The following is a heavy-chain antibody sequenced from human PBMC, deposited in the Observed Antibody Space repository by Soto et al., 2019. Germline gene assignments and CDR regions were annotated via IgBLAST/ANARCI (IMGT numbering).Heavy chain of an antibody. V-gene: IGHV1-18*04. CDR3: AIANNYSDSSGYKTSFDY. CDR2: ISAYNGNT. CDR1: GYTFTSYG. Sequence: ASVKVSCKASGYTFTSYGISWVRQAPGQGLEWMGWISAYNGNTNYAQKLQGRVTMTTDTSTSTAYMELRSLRSDDTAVYYCAIANNYSDSSGYKTSFDYWGQGTLVTVS. J-gene: IGHJ4*02. D-gene: IGHD3-22*01.